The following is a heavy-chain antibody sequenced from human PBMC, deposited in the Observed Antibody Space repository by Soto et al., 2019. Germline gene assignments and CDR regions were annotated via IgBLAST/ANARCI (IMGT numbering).Heavy chain of an antibody. CDR2: ISSSGSTI. CDR1: GFTFSDYY. J-gene: IGHJ4*02. CDR3: ARAYDSSGYYLDY. D-gene: IGHD3-22*01. Sequence: GGSLRLSCAASGFTFSDYYMSWIRQAPGKGMEWVSYISSSGSTIYYADSVKGRFTISRDNAKNSLYLQMNSLRAEDTSVYYCARAYDSSGYYLDYWGQGTLVTVSS. V-gene: IGHV3-11*01.